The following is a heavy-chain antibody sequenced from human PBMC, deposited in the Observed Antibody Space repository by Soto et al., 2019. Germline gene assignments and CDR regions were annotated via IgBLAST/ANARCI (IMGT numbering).Heavy chain of an antibody. V-gene: IGHV1-69*13. CDR3: ATRXVRGVIITALKIYGMDV. CDR2: IIPIFGTA. Sequence: SVKVSCKASGGTFSSYAISWVRQAPGQGLEWMGGIIPIFGTANYAQKFQGRVTITADESTSTAYMELSSLRSEDTAVYYCATRXVRGVIITALKIYGMDVWGQGTTVTVSS. J-gene: IGHJ6*02. D-gene: IGHD3-10*01. CDR1: GGTFSSYA.